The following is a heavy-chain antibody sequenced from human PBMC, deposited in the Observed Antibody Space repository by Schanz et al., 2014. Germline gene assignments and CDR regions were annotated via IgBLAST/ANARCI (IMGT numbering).Heavy chain of an antibody. Sequence: QVQLVESGGGVVQPWRSLRLSCAASGFTFSSYGMHWVRQAPGKGLEWVGVISSDGNQQYYVDSVRGRFTMSRDNSKNTLFLQMSSLRAEDTAVYYCARDGDFDYWGQGTLVTGSS. J-gene: IGHJ4*02. CDR1: GFTFSSYG. CDR2: ISSDGNQQ. V-gene: IGHV3-30*19. CDR3: ARDGDFDY.